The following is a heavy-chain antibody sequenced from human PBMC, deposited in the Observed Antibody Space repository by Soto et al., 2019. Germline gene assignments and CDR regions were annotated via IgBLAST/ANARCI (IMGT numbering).Heavy chain of an antibody. CDR3: ARVNCRSTRCYTAPPHWFDP. D-gene: IGHD2-2*02. V-gene: IGHV4-30-4*01. CDR1: GGSISSGDYY. Sequence: QVQLQESGPGLVKPSQTLSLTCTVSGGSISSGDYYWSWIRQPPGKGLEWIGYIYYSGSTYYNPSRKSRVTIFVDTSNNQFSLKLSSVAAADTALYYCARVNCRSTRCYTAPPHWFDPWGQGTLVTVSS. CDR2: IYYSGST. J-gene: IGHJ5*02.